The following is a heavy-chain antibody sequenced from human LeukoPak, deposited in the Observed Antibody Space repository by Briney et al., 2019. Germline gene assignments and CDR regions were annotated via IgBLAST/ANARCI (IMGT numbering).Heavy chain of an antibody. J-gene: IGHJ6*03. CDR3: ARPKSRSATYYYYMDV. D-gene: IGHD3-3*01. Sequence: SETLSLTCAIYDASFSGYYWSWIRQPPGKGLEWIGSIYYSGSTYYNPSLKSRVTISVDTSKNQFSLKLSSVTAADTAVYYCARPKSRSATYYYYMDVWGKGTTVTVSS. V-gene: IGHV4-34*01. CDR2: IYYSGST. CDR1: DASFSGYY.